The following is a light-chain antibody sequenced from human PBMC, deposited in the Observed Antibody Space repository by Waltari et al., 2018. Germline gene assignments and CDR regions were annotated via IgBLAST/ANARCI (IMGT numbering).Light chain of an antibody. Sequence: EIVMTQSPDSLAVSLGERAAINCKSSRSVLYNSNNKNYLAWYQQKTRQPPKLLINWASSRESGVPDRFSGSGSGTDFTLTISSLQAEDVAVYYCQQYYSSPISFGQGTRLEIK. CDR2: WAS. CDR3: QQYYSSPIS. CDR1: RSVLYNSNNKNY. V-gene: IGKV4-1*01. J-gene: IGKJ5*01.